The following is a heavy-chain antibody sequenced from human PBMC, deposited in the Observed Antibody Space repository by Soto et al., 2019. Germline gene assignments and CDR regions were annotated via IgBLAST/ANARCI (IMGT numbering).Heavy chain of an antibody. CDR2: ISGKNGNT. CDR1: GYTFISHG. CDR3: ARVSSSIVVVPDYGMDV. V-gene: IGHV1-18*04. Sequence: DSVKVSCKASGYTFISHGISWVRQAPGQGLEWMGWISGKNGNTNYAQKLQGRVTLTTDTSTSTAYMELRSLRSDDTAVYYCARVSSSIVVVPDYGMDVWGQGTTVTVSS. J-gene: IGHJ6*02. D-gene: IGHD2-15*01.